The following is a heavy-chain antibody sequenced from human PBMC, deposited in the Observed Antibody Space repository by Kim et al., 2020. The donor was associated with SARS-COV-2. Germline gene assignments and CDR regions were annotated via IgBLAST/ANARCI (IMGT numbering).Heavy chain of an antibody. J-gene: IGHJ4*01. D-gene: IGHD2-2*01. CDR2: LKQAGSEK. V-gene: IGHV3-7*03. CDR1: EFTFRRYW. CDR3: ARFPTRRGNIVVVPADFFDD. Sequence: GGSLRLSCAASEFTFRRYWMSGVRQAPGKGLDGVANLKQAGSEKYSVDSLKGRFTFTRENTKSSLYLQMNSLSAEDTAVYYCARFPTRRGNIVVVPADFFDDWGNGTLVTVSS.